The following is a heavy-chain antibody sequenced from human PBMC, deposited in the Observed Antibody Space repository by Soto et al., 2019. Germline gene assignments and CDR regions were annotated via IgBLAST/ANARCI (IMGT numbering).Heavy chain of an antibody. D-gene: IGHD2-2*01. J-gene: IGHJ3*02. CDR1: GYTFTIYY. Sequence: ASVXVSCKASGYTFTIYYMHLVRKAPGQGLEWMGIINPSGGSTSYAQKFQGRVTMTRDTSTSTVYMELSSLRSEDTAVYYCARDLGCSSTSCYSGVPGAFDIWGQGTMVTVSS. CDR3: ARDLGCSSTSCYSGVPGAFDI. V-gene: IGHV1-46*03. CDR2: INPSGGST.